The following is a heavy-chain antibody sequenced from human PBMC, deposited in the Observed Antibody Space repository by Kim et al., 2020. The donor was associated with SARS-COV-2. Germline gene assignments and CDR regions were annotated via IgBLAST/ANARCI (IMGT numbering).Heavy chain of an antibody. J-gene: IGHJ6*02. D-gene: IGHD3-16*02. V-gene: IGHV3-11*05. CDR3: ARVGYDYVWGSYRDSYYYSGMDF. CDR2: ISSSSSYT. Sequence: GGSLRLSCAASGFTFSDYYMSWIRHAPGKGLEWVSYISSSSSYTNYADSVKGRFTNSRDNAKNSLYLQMNSLRAEDTAVYYCARVGYDYVWGSYRDSYYYSGMDFWGQGTTVTVSS. CDR1: GFTFSDYY.